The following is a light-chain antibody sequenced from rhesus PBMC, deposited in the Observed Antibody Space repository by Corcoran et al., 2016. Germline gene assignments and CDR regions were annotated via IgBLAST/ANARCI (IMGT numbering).Light chain of an antibody. CDR1: QGISSY. CDR3: LQHNRYPFA. J-gene: IGKJ3*01. V-gene: IGKV1-28*01. CDR2: AVS. Sequence: DIQMTQSPSSLSASVGDTVTITCRASQGISSYLNWFQQKPGKAPNLLIYAVSSLESGVPSRFSGSGSGKEFTLPISSLQPENFAAYYCLQHNRYPFAFGPGTKLDIK.